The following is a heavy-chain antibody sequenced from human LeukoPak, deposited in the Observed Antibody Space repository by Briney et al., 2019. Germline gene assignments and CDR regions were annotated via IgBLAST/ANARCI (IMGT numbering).Heavy chain of an antibody. CDR2: ISWNSGSI. D-gene: IGHD2-21*02. CDR3: AKGLTARSPYGVDV. Sequence: GGSLRLSCAASGFSIDDYAMHWVRQAPGKGLEWVSGISWNSGSIDYADSVKGRFTISRDNAKNSLYLHMNSLRTEDTALYYCAKGLTARSPYGVDVWGQGTTVTVSS. J-gene: IGHJ6*02. V-gene: IGHV3-9*01. CDR1: GFSIDDYA.